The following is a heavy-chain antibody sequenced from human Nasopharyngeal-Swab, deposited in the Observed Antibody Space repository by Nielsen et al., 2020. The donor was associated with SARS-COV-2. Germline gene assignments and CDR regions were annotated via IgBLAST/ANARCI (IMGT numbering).Heavy chain of an antibody. CDR3: ARDGFWSGYYPYYFDY. V-gene: IGHV3-23*01. Sequence: GESLKISCAASGFRFDDYAMHWVRQAPGKGLEWVSGISGSGGSTYYADSVKGRFTISRDNSKNTLYLQMNSLRAEDTAVYYCARDGFWSGYYPYYFDYWGQGTLVTVSS. CDR1: GFRFDDYA. D-gene: IGHD3-3*01. J-gene: IGHJ4*02. CDR2: ISGSGGST.